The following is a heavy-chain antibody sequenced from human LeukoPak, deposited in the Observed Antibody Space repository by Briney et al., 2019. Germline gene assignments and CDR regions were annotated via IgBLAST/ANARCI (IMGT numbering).Heavy chain of an antibody. CDR3: ARRWNYGRNYYIDV. V-gene: IGHV4-34*01. CDR2: INDSGRI. CDR1: SGSFSNYY. D-gene: IGHD1-7*01. J-gene: IGHJ6*03. Sequence: SESLSLTCAVYSGSFSNYYWSWIRQPPGKGLEWIGEINDSGRINYNPSLMSRVTVSVDTSKNQFSLRLTSVTATDTAVYYCARRWNYGRNYYIDVWGKGATVSVSS.